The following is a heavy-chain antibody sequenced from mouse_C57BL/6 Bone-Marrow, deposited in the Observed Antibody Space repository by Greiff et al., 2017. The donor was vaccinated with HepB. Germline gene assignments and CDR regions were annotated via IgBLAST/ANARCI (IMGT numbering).Heavy chain of an antibody. V-gene: IGHV1-63*01. D-gene: IGHD1-1*02. Sequence: VQVVESGAELVRPGTSVKMSCKASGYTFTNYWIDWAKQRPGHGLEWIGDIYPGGGYTNYNEKFKGKATLTADKSSSTAYMQLSSLTSEDSAVYYCAWWLGDWGQGTLVTVSA. CDR1: GYTFTNYW. CDR3: AWWLGD. CDR2: IYPGGGYT. J-gene: IGHJ3*01.